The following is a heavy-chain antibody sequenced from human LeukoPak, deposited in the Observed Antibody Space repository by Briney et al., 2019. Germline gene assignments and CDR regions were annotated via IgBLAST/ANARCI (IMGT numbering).Heavy chain of an antibody. D-gene: IGHD4-11*01. CDR1: GGSIRSSYYY. CDR3: ARQRMTTVPDYYYYGMDV. Sequence: SETLSLTCTVSGGSIRSSYYYWGWIRQPPGKGLEWIGSIYYSGSTYYNPSLKSRVTISVDTSKNQFSLKLSSVTAADTAVYYCARQRMTTVPDYYYYGMDVWGQGTTVTVSS. CDR2: IYYSGST. J-gene: IGHJ6*02. V-gene: IGHV4-39*01.